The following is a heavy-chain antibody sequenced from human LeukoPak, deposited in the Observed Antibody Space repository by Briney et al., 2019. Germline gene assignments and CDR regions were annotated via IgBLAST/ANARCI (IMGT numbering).Heavy chain of an antibody. D-gene: IGHD3-10*01. V-gene: IGHV4-39*07. J-gene: IGHJ4*02. CDR2: IYYSGST. Sequence: SETLSLTCTVSGGSISSSSYYWGWIRQPPGKGLEWIGSIYYSGSTNYNPSLKSRVTISVDTSKNQFSLKLSSVTAADTAVYYCARRPRGYYGSGSYSYWGQGTLVTVSS. CDR1: GGSISSSSYY. CDR3: ARRPRGYYGSGSYSY.